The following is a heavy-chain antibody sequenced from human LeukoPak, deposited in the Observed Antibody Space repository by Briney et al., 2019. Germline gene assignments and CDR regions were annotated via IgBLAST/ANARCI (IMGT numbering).Heavy chain of an antibody. V-gene: IGHV5-51*01. D-gene: IGHD4-17*01. CDR2: IYPGDSDT. J-gene: IGHJ5*02. Sequence: GESLKISCKGSGYSFTSYWIGWVRQMPGKGLEWMGIIYPGDSDTRYSPSFQGQVTISADKSISTAYLQWSSLKASDTAMYYCARHKVYGDYVSGWFDPWGQGTLVTVSS. CDR1: GYSFTSYW. CDR3: ARHKVYGDYVSGWFDP.